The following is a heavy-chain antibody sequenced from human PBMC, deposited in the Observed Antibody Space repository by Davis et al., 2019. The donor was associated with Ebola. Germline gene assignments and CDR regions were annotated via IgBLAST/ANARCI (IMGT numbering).Heavy chain of an antibody. D-gene: IGHD6-13*01. CDR2: ISAYNGNT. V-gene: IGHV1-3*01. Sequence: ASVKVSCKASGYTFTTYVMHWVRQAPGQRLEWMGWISAYNGNTNYAQKLQGRVTMTRDTSTTTVYMELSSLRFEETAVYYCARGGDSSRWFDPIDYWGQGTLVTVSS. CDR3: ARGGDSSRWFDPIDY. J-gene: IGHJ4*02. CDR1: GYTFTTYV.